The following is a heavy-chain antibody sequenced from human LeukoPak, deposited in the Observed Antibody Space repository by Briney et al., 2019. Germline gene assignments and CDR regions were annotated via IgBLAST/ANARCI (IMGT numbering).Heavy chain of an antibody. CDR2: INWNGGST. D-gene: IGHD4-17*01. J-gene: IGHJ4*02. CDR3: ARVGHGDYLFDY. V-gene: IGHV3-20*04. CDR1: GFTFDDYG. Sequence: PGGSLRLSCAASGFTFDDYGMSWVRQAPGKELEWVSVINWNGGSTGYADSVKGRFTISRDNAKNSLYLQMTSLRAEDTALYYCARVGHGDYLFDYWGQGTLVTVSS.